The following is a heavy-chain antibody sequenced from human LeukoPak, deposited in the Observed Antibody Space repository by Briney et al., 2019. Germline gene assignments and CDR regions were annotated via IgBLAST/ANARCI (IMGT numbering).Heavy chain of an antibody. CDR1: GYTFTNYD. V-gene: IGHV1-8*02. Sequence: ASVKVSCKTSGYTFTNYDINWVRQATGQGLEWMGWMNPNSGNTGYAQKFQGRVTMTRNTSISTAYMELSSLRSEDTAVYYCARGRGQWLVTGFYYYYGMDVWGQGTTVTVSS. CDR3: ARGRGQWLVTGFYYYYGMDV. J-gene: IGHJ6*02. D-gene: IGHD6-19*01. CDR2: MNPNSGNT.